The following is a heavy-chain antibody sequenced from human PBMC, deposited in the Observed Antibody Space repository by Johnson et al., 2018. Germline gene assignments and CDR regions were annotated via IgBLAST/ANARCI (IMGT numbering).Heavy chain of an antibody. D-gene: IGHD3-22*01. CDR1: GFTFSSYG. J-gene: IGHJ3*02. Sequence: QVQLVQSGGGVVQPGRSLRLSCAASGFTFSSYGMHWVRQAPGKGLEWVAVISYDGSNKYYADSVKGRFTISRDNSKNTLYLQMNSLRAEDTAVYYCAYHYYDSSGYYEHDAFDIWGKGTMVTVSS. V-gene: IGHV3-30*03. CDR2: ISYDGSNK. CDR3: AYHYYDSSGYYEHDAFDI.